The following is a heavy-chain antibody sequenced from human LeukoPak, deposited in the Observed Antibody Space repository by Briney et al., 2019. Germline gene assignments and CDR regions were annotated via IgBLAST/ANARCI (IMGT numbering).Heavy chain of an antibody. Sequence: PGGSLRLSCAASEFTFSMFAMSWVRQAPEKGLEFVSGIYENGGTTYYADSVKGRFSISRDNSKNTLYLQMDSLRGEDTAVYYCAKDFRIGYSAHFDYWGQGALVTVSS. CDR3: AKDFRIGYSAHFDY. V-gene: IGHV3-23*01. J-gene: IGHJ4*02. CDR2: IYENGGTT. D-gene: IGHD2-21*01. CDR1: EFTFSMFA.